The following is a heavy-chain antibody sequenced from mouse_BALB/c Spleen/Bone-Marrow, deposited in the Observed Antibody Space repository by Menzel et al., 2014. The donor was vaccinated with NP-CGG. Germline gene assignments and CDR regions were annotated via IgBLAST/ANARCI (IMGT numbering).Heavy chain of an antibody. CDR2: INLRNGGT. J-gene: IGHJ4*01. CDR3: SRGRRDALDY. V-gene: IGHV1S16*01. CDR1: GYTFTSYY. Sequence: VQLQQSGAELVKPGASVKLSCKASGYTFTSYYMYWVKQRPGQGLEWLCLINLRNGGTNFNEKIKNKATLTVDKSSSTAYMQLSSLTSEDSAVYYCSRGRRDALDYWGQGTSVTVSS.